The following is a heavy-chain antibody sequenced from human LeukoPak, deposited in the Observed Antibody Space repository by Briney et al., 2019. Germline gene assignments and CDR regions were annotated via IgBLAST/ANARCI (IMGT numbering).Heavy chain of an antibody. CDR3: AKEGRLLWFGELSPYWYFDL. J-gene: IGHJ2*01. CDR2: ISGSGGCT. Sequence: GGSLRLSCAASGFTFSSYAMSWVRQAPGKGLEWVSGISGSGGCTYYADSVKGRFTISRDNSKNTQYLQMNSLRAEDTAVYYCAKEGRLLWFGELSPYWYFDLWGRGTLVTVSS. CDR1: GFTFSSYA. V-gene: IGHV3-23*01. D-gene: IGHD3-10*01.